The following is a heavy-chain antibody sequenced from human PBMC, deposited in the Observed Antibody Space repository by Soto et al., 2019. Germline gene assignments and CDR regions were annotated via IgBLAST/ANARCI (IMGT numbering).Heavy chain of an antibody. V-gene: IGHV3-48*02. Sequence: EVQLVESGGGLVQPGGSLRLSCAASGFTFSSYSMNWVRQAPGKGLEWVSYISSSSSTIYYADSVKGRFTISRDNVKNSLYLQMNSLRDEDTAVYYCARVFYSVAGTGGLDYWGQGTLVTVSS. J-gene: IGHJ4*02. CDR1: GFTFSSYS. CDR2: ISSSSSTI. D-gene: IGHD6-19*01. CDR3: ARVFYSVAGTGGLDY.